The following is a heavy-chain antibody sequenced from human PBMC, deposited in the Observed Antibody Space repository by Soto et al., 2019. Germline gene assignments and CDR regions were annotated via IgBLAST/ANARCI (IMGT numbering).Heavy chain of an antibody. Sequence: ADTLSLTFAVYGGSFSGYYWTWIRQAPGKGLEWILEINHSGGTNYNSSLKSRVTISIDTSKNQFSLILYSVTAADTAVYYCARDRQYYHFWSGYQNEATYDMHXSGQATTVTVS. CDR3: ARDRQYYHFWSGYQNEATYDMHX. CDR1: GGSFSGYY. D-gene: IGHD3-3*02. V-gene: IGHV4-34*01. CDR2: INHSGGT. J-gene: IGHJ6*02.